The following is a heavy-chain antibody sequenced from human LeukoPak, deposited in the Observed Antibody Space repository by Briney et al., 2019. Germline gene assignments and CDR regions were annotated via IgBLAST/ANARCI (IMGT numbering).Heavy chain of an antibody. D-gene: IGHD1-26*01. CDR1: GYTFTGYY. V-gene: IGHV1-2*02. CDR3: AREGSGSYDWDY. Sequence: ASVKVSCKASGYTFTGYYMHWVRQAPGQGLEWMGWINPNSGGTNYVQKFQGRVTMTRDTSISTAYMELSRLRSDDTAVYYCAREGSGSYDWDYWGQGTLVTVSS. CDR2: INPNSGGT. J-gene: IGHJ4*02.